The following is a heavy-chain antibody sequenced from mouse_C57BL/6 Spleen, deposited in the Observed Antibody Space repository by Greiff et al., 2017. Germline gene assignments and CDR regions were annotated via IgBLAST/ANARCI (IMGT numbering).Heavy chain of an antibody. J-gene: IGHJ4*01. CDR2: NGYTT. V-gene: IGHV7-3*01. CDR3: ARYESNYRAMDY. D-gene: IGHD2-5*01. Sequence: NGYTTEYSASVKGRFTISRDNSQSILYLQMNALRAEDSATYYCARYESNYRAMDYWGQGTSVTVSS.